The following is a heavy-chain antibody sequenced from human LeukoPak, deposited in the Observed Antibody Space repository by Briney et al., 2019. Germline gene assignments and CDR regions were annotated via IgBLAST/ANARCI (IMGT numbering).Heavy chain of an antibody. Sequence: GGSLRLSCAASGFTFDDYAMHWVRQVPGKGLEWVSGINWNSGEVGYADSVKGRFTVSRDNAKNSLYLQMNSLRAEDTALYYCAKDRNYRDLDSLDIWGQGTMVTVSS. CDR2: INWNSGEV. CDR1: GFTFDDYA. J-gene: IGHJ3*02. V-gene: IGHV3-9*01. D-gene: IGHD5-24*01. CDR3: AKDRNYRDLDSLDI.